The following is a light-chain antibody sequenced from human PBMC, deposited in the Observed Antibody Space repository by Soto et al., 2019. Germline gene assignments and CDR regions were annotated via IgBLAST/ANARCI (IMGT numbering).Light chain of an antibody. CDR3: ASNTGSITGV. V-gene: IGLV2-14*01. CDR1: RSDVGTYNY. CDR2: EVS. Sequence: QSALTQPASVSGSPGQSITISCTGTRSDVGTYNYVSWYQQHPGNAPKLMIYEVSNRPSGVSYRFSGSKSGNTASLTISGLQSEDEADYYCASNTGSITGVFGGGTKLTVL. J-gene: IGLJ3*02.